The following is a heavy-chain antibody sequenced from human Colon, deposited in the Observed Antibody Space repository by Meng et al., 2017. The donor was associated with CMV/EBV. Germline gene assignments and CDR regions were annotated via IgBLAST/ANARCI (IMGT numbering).Heavy chain of an antibody. CDR1: GGSFSDYY. CDR3: ARQKPGITDAMDV. CDR2: ISHTGST. D-gene: IGHD1-14*01. J-gene: IGHJ6*02. Sequence: GSLRLSCAVYGGSFSDYYWTYIRQSPGKGLEWIGEISHTGSTNYNPSLKSRVTISVDTSKNQFSLKLSSVTAADTAVYYCARQKPGITDAMDVWGHGTTVTVSS. V-gene: IGHV4-34*01.